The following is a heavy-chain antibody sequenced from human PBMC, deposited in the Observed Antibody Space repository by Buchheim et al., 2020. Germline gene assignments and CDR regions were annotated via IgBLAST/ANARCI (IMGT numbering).Heavy chain of an antibody. Sequence: QLQLQESGPGLVKPSETLPLTCTVSGGSISSSSYYWGWIRQPPGKGLEWIGSIYYSGNTYYNPSLKSRVTISVDTSKNQFSLKLSSVTAADTVVYYCARSIAVAGTVSGYFDSWGQGTL. CDR1: GGSISSSSYY. CDR3: ARSIAVAGTVSGYFDS. V-gene: IGHV4-39*01. J-gene: IGHJ4*02. D-gene: IGHD6-19*01. CDR2: IYYSGNT.